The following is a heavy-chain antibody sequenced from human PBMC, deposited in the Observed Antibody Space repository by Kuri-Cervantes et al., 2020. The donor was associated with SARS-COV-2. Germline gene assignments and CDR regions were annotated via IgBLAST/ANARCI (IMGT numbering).Heavy chain of an antibody. CDR2: ISSSSSYI. Sequence: GEALKISCAASGSTLSSYSMNWVRQAPGKGLEWVSSISSSSSYIYYADSVKGRFTISRDNAKNSLYLQMNSLRAEDTAVYYCASPFDWLSSWGQGTLVTVSS. CDR3: ASPFDWLSS. J-gene: IGHJ4*02. D-gene: IGHD3-9*01. CDR1: GSTLSSYS. V-gene: IGHV3-21*04.